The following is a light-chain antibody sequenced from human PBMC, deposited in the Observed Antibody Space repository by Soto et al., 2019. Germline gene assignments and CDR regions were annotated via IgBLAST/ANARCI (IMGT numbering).Light chain of an antibody. CDR3: QVWDRSSDHPEE. Sequence: SYELTQPPSVSVAPGMTATITCGGDNIGSKSVHWYQKKPGQAPVLVLYYDTDRPSGIPERFSGSNSGNTATLSISRVEAGDEADYFCQVWDRSSDHPEEFGGGTKLTVL. V-gene: IGLV3-21*04. J-gene: IGLJ2*01. CDR2: YDT. CDR1: NIGSKS.